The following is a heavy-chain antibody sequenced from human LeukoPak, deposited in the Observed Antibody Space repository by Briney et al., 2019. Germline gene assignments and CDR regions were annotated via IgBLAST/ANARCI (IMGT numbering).Heavy chain of an antibody. D-gene: IGHD3-10*01. J-gene: IGHJ6*03. Sequence: AASVKVSCKASGYTFTGYYMHWVRQAPGQGLEWMGGIIPIFGTANYAQKFQGRVTITTDESTSTAYMELSSLRSEDTAVYYCARSITMVRGSMDYYYMDVWGKGTTVTVSS. CDR3: ARSITMVRGSMDYYYMDV. CDR2: IIPIFGTA. CDR1: GYTFTGYY. V-gene: IGHV1-69*05.